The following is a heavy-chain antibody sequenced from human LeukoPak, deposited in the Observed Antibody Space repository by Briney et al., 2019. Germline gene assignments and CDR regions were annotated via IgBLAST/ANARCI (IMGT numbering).Heavy chain of an antibody. CDR2: INPNSGGT. V-gene: IGHV1-2*02. CDR3: ARGDYYDSSGEIDY. J-gene: IGHJ4*02. D-gene: IGHD3-22*01. CDR1: GYTFTGYY. Sequence: ASVKVSCKASGYTFTGYYMHWVRQAPGQGLEWMGWINPNSGGTNYAQKFQGRVTMTRDTSISTAYMELSRLRSVDTAVYYCARGDYYDSSGEIDYWGQGTLVTVSS.